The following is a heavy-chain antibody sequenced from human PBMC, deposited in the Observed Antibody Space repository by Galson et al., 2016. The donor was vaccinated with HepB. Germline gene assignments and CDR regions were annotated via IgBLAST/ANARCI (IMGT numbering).Heavy chain of an antibody. CDR3: ARTPAGSSSTVFDF. Sequence: PALVKPTQTLTLTCTFSGFSLNTRGLSMSWIRKSPGKALEWLALLDWDDEKYYKTTLRTRVTISKDTSKNQVVLTMTNVDPVDTATSYCARTPAGSSSTVFDFWGQGILVTVSS. V-gene: IGHV2-70*01. CDR2: LDWDDEK. D-gene: IGHD2-2*01. CDR1: GFSLNTRGLS. J-gene: IGHJ4*02.